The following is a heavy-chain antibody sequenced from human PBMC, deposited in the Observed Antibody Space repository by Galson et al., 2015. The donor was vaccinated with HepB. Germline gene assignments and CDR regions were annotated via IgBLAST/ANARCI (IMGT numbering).Heavy chain of an antibody. V-gene: IGHV3-33*01. J-gene: IGHJ3*02. D-gene: IGHD3-9*01. CDR2: LWWDGTHG. Sequence: FLRVECVEHGFTFSDYGMDWVGEAPGKGLEWGASLWWDGTHGSQADAVKGWDMGFRDNSKIRVDLEMNGLRLEDTAVYYCAREGPQTGTSSFDIWGQGTMVTVSS. CDR1: GFTFSDYG. CDR3: AREGPQTGTSSFDI.